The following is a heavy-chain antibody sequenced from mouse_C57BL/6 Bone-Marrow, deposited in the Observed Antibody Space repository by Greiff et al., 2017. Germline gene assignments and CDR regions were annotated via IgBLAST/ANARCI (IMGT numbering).Heavy chain of an antibody. Sequence: DVMLVESGGGLVQPGGSLKLSCAASGFTFSDYYMYWVRQTPEKRLEWVAYISNGGGSTYYPDTVKGRFTISRDNAKNTLYLQMSRLKSEDTAMYYCANNDGYSWFAYWGQGTLVTVSA. CDR3: ANNDGYSWFAY. D-gene: IGHD2-3*01. V-gene: IGHV5-12*01. CDR1: GFTFSDYY. J-gene: IGHJ3*01. CDR2: ISNGGGST.